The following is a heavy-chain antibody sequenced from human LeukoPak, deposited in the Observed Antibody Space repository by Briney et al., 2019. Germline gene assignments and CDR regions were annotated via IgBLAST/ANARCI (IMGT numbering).Heavy chain of an antibody. J-gene: IGHJ3*02. CDR3: AKVVLTIVVVPAAIQGDAFDI. Sequence: PGGSLRLSCAASGFTFSNYWMSWVRQAPGKGLEWVANIRQDGSEKYYVDSVKGRFTISRDNAKNTLYLQMNSLRAEDTAVYYCAKVVLTIVVVPAAIQGDAFDIWGQGTMVTVSS. CDR2: IRQDGSEK. V-gene: IGHV3-7*03. CDR1: GFTFSNYW. D-gene: IGHD2-2*02.